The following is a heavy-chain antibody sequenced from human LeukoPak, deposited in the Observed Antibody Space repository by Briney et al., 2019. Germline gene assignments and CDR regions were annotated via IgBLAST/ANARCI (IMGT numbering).Heavy chain of an antibody. CDR1: GGSISSYY. CDR2: IYYSGST. J-gene: IGHJ5*02. Sequence: SETLSLTCTVSGGSISSYYWSWIRQPPGKGLEWIGYIYYSGSTYYNPSLKSRVTISVDTSKNQFPLKLSSVTAADTAVYYCARACIAAAAVWFDPWGQGTLVTVSS. CDR3: ARACIAAAAVWFDP. V-gene: IGHV4-59*06. D-gene: IGHD6-13*01.